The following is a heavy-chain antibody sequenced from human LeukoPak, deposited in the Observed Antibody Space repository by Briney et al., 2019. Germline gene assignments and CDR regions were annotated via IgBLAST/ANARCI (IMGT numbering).Heavy chain of an antibody. D-gene: IGHD2-15*01. V-gene: IGHV3-23*01. J-gene: IGHJ6*02. CDR1: GFTFSTDA. CDR3: AKLAAASEYSFTDV. Sequence: PGGSLRLSCAASGFTFSTDAMSWVRQAPGKGLEWVSAISVSGDKTYYAGSVKGRHTISRDNSKNTLFLQMNSLRAEDTAVYYCAKLAAASEYSFTDVWGQGTTVTVSS. CDR2: ISVSGDKT.